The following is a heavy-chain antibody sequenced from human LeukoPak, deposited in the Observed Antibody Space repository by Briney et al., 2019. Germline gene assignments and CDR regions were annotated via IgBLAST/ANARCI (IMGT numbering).Heavy chain of an antibody. Sequence: ASVKVSCKASGYTFTCYGISWVRQAPGQGLEWMGWISAYNGNTNYAQKLQGRVTMTTDTSTSTAYMELRSLRSDDTAVYYCATTIFGVVIIEYWGQGTLVTVSS. V-gene: IGHV1-18*01. CDR1: GYTFTCYG. J-gene: IGHJ4*02. CDR3: ATTIFGVVIIEY. D-gene: IGHD3-3*01. CDR2: ISAYNGNT.